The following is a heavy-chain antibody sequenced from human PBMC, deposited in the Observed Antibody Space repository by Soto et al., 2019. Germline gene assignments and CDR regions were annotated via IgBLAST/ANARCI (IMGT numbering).Heavy chain of an antibody. CDR1: EFTFSNYA. Sequence: PGGSLRLSCAASEFTFSNYAMHWVRQAPGKGLQWLAVISYDGNNKYYADSVEGLFTISRDNSKNTVYLQMNILRLEDTAVYYYARGPSYSDSYFDHWGQGTLVTVSS. V-gene: IGHV3-30*03. CDR2: ISYDGNNK. CDR3: ARGPSYSDSYFDH. D-gene: IGHD4-17*01. J-gene: IGHJ4*02.